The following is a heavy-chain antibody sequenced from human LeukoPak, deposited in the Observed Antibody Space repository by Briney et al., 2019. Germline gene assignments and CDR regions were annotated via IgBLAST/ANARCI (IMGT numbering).Heavy chain of an antibody. CDR3: AKSTDSSWCTSYYFDY. Sequence: GGSLRLSCAASGFTFSSYAMSWVRQAPGKGLEWVSAISGSGGSTYYADSVKGRFTISRDNSKNTLYLQMNSLRAEDTAVYYCAKSTDSSWCTSYYFDYWGQGTLVTVSS. D-gene: IGHD6-13*01. CDR1: GFTFSSYA. J-gene: IGHJ4*02. CDR2: ISGSGGST. V-gene: IGHV3-23*01.